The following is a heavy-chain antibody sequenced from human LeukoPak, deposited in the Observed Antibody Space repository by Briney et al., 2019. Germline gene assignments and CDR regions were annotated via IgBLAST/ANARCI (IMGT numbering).Heavy chain of an antibody. J-gene: IGHJ4*02. Sequence: SETLSLTCTVSGGSISSYHWSWVRQPPGKGLEWIGYILTSGSTNYNPSLKSRVSISVDTSKNQFSLKLSSVTAEDTAVYYCARVRVSGSYLYYLDNWGQGTLVTVSS. V-gene: IGHV4-4*09. D-gene: IGHD1-26*01. CDR1: GGSISSYH. CDR2: ILTSGST. CDR3: ARVRVSGSYLYYLDN.